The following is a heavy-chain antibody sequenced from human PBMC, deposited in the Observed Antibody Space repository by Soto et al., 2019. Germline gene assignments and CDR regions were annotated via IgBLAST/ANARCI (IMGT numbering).Heavy chain of an antibody. J-gene: IGHJ6*03. CDR3: AKNADFFHYHMDV. CDR2: MNPSSGNT. V-gene: IGHV1-8*01. Sequence: QVLLMQSGAEVRKPGASVTVSCEASGVTFGNYEINWVRQAPGQGLEWMGWMNPSSGNTGYAQKFQGRVTMTRNTSTNTAYMELRSLTSEDTAVYYCAKNADFFHYHMDVWGEGTTVTVSS. CDR1: GVTFGNYE.